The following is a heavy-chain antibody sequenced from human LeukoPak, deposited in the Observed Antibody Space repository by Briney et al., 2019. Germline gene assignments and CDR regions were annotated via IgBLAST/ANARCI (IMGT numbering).Heavy chain of an antibody. CDR2: INPSGGST. J-gene: IGHJ1*01. D-gene: IGHD6-19*01. V-gene: IGHV1-46*01. CDR3: ASRAVAGNYFQH. Sequence: ASVKVSCXASGYTFTSYYMHRVRQAPGQGLEWMAIINPSGGSTSYAQKFQGRVTMTRDTSTSTVYMELSSLRSEDTAVYYCASRAVAGNYFQHWGQGTLVTVSS. CDR1: GYTFTSYY.